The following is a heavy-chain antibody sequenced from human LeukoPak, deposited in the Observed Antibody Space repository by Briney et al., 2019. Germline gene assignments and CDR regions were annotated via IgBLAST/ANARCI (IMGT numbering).Heavy chain of an antibody. CDR3: ASEAS. Sequence: SETLSLTCAVSGGSISSCTYFWVRMRPPTGQGLEWIGSIYYYSGSTYYNPSLKSCVTISVDTSKNQFSLRLSSVSAADTAVYYCASEASWGQGTLVTVSS. V-gene: IGHV4-39*07. CDR1: GGSISSCTYF. J-gene: IGHJ5*02. CDR2: IYYYSGST.